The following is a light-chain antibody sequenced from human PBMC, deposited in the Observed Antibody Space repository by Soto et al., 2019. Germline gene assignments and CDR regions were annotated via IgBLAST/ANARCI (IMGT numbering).Light chain of an antibody. CDR2: GNS. J-gene: IGLJ1*01. Sequence: QSVLTQPLSVSGAPGQRVTISCTGSSSNIGAGYDVHWYQQLPGTAPKLLIYGNSNRPSGVPDRFSGSKSGTSASLAITGLQAEDEADYYCQSYDSSLSARYVFGTGTKLTVL. CDR3: QSYDSSLSARYV. CDR1: SSNIGAGYD. V-gene: IGLV1-40*01.